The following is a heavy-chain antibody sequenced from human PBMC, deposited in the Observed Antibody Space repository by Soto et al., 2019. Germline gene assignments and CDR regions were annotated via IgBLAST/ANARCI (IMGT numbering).Heavy chain of an antibody. D-gene: IGHD6-6*01. J-gene: IGHJ4*02. CDR2: IIPIFGTA. CDR3: ARGLAAQGPIHRDY. V-gene: IGHV1-69*13. CDR1: GGTFSSYA. Sequence: GASVKVSCKASGGTFSSYAISWVRQAPGQGLEWMGGIIPIFGTANYAQKFQGRVTITADESTSTAYMELSSLRSEDTAVYYCARGLAAQGPIHRDYWGQGTLFTVSS.